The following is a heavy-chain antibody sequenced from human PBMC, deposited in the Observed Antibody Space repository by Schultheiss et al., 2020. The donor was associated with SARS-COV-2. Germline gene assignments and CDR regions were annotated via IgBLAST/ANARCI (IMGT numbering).Heavy chain of an antibody. J-gene: IGHJ6*02. Sequence: GGSLRLSCAVSGFMFSTSGIHWVRQAPGKGLEWVAAISFDGGYKCSIDSLKGRFTISRDNSKNTLYLQLNSVRAEDTAMYYCARDVDSFDGSGFYGMDVWGQGTTVTVSS. V-gene: IGHV3-30*03. CDR1: GFMFSTSG. CDR3: ARDVDSFDGSGFYGMDV. CDR2: ISFDGGYK. D-gene: IGHD3-22*01.